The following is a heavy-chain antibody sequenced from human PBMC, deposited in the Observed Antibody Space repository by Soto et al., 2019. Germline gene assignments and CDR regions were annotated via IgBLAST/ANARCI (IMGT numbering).Heavy chain of an antibody. V-gene: IGHV3-9*01. D-gene: IGHD3-10*01. CDR3: AKGGGSGSYYYYYYMDV. CDR2: ISWHSGSI. CDR1: GFTFEDYA. Sequence: EVQLVESGGGLVQPGRSLRLSCAASGFTFEDYAMHWVQQAPGKGLEWVSGISWHSGSIGYADSVKGRFTISRDNAKNSLYLQMNSLGAEDTALYYCAKGGGSGSYYYYYYMDVWGKGTTVTVSS. J-gene: IGHJ6*03.